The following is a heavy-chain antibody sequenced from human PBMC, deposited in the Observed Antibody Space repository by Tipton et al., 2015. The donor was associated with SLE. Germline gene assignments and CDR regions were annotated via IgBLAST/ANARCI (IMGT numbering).Heavy chain of an antibody. CDR2: IGPNGHST. V-gene: IGHV3-64*01. D-gene: IGHD2-15*01. CDR1: GFTFSSYF. J-gene: IGHJ4*02. Sequence: SLRLSCAASGFTFSSYFMHWVRQAPGKGLEYVSAIGPNGHSTYYANSVKGRFTISRDNSKNTLYLQMNSLRVEDTAVYYCTRGMGYCSGASCLFDFWGQGTLVTVSS. CDR3: TRGMGYCSGASCLFDF.